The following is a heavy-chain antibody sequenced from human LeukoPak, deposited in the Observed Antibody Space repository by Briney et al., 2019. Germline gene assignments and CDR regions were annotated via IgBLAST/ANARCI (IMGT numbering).Heavy chain of an antibody. V-gene: IGHV3-74*01. CDR2: INSDGSTT. CDR1: GFTFSSHW. D-gene: IGHD6-19*01. J-gene: IGHJ4*02. Sequence: GGSLRLSCAASGFTFSSHWMHWVRQAPGKGLVWVSRINSDGSTTTYADSVKGRFTISRDNAKNSLYLQMNSLRAEDTAVYYCASGRIAVAGTDYWGQGTLVTVSS. CDR3: ASGRIAVAGTDY.